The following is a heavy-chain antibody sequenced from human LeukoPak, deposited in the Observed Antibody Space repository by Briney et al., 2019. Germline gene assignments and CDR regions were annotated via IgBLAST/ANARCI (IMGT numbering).Heavy chain of an antibody. J-gene: IGHJ4*02. D-gene: IGHD3-10*01. Sequence: ASVKVSCKASGYTFTSYGISWVRQAPGQGLEWMGWISAYNGNTNYAQKLQGRVTMTTDTSTSTAYMELRSLRSDDTAVYYCARGGRISYYYGSGSYYDYWGQGTLVTVSS. CDR1: GYTFTSYG. V-gene: IGHV1-18*01. CDR3: ARGGRISYYYGSGSYYDY. CDR2: ISAYNGNT.